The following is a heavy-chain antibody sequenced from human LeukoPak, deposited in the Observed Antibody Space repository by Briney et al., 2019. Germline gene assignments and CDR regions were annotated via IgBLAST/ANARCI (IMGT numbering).Heavy chain of an antibody. CDR3: ARSSGWKYNIDY. V-gene: IGHV1-2*02. Sequence: ASVKVSCKASGYTFTSYYMHWVRQAPGQGLEGMGWINPNSGGTNYAQKFQGRVTMTRDTSISTAYMELSRLRSGDTAMYYCARSSGWKYNIDYWGQGTLVTVSS. CDR2: INPNSGGT. CDR1: GYTFTSYY. D-gene: IGHD6-19*01. J-gene: IGHJ4*02.